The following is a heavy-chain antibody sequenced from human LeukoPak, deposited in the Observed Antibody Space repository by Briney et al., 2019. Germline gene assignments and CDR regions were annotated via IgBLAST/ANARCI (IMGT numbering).Heavy chain of an antibody. J-gene: IGHJ3*02. Sequence: ASVKVSCKASGYTFTGYYMHWVRQAPGQGLDWMGWINPNSGGTNYAQKFQGWVTMTRDTSISTAYMELSRLRSDDTAVYYCARDGSTSRGAFDIWGQGTMVTVSS. CDR1: GYTFTGYY. V-gene: IGHV1-2*04. CDR2: INPNSGGT. CDR3: ARDGSTSRGAFDI. D-gene: IGHD2-2*01.